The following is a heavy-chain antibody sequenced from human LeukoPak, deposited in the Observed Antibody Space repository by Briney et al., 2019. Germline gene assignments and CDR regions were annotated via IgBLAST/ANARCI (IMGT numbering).Heavy chain of an antibody. CDR2: ISGSGGST. V-gene: IGHV3-23*01. CDR3: AKVLQQQLGIPYDD. Sequence: GAPLLLCSAAGGSTFSSGAIWCGRRPPPGELVWFSGISGSGGSTYYDPSVKGRFTISVDTSKNPLSLKMNSLTAEDTAVYYCAKVLQQQLGIPYDDWGQGTLVTVA. CDR1: GSTFSSGA. D-gene: IGHD6-13*01. J-gene: IGHJ4*02.